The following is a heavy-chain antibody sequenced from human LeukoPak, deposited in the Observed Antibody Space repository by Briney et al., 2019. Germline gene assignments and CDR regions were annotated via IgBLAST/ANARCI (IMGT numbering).Heavy chain of an antibody. CDR2: ITPIFGTA. Sequence: SVKVSCKASGGTFSSYAISWVRQAPGQGLEWMGGITPIFGTANYAQKFQGRVTITTDESTSTAYMELSSLRSEDTAVYYCARGEMATIKGPFDYWGQGTLVTVSS. J-gene: IGHJ4*02. D-gene: IGHD5-24*01. CDR1: GGTFSSYA. CDR3: ARGEMATIKGPFDY. V-gene: IGHV1-69*05.